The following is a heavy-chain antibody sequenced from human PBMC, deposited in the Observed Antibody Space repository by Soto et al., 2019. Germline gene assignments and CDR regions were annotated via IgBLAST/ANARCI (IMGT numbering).Heavy chain of an antibody. CDR1: GYTFTSYG. CDR2: ISAYNGNT. D-gene: IGHD3-22*01. Sequence: ASVKVSCKASGYTFTSYGISWVRQAPGQGLEWMGWISAYNGNTNYAQKLQGRVTMTTDTSTSTAYMELRSLRSDDTAVYYCARHYYDSSGYPEGFDYWGQGTLVTVSS. CDR3: ARHYYDSSGYPEGFDY. V-gene: IGHV1-18*01. J-gene: IGHJ4*02.